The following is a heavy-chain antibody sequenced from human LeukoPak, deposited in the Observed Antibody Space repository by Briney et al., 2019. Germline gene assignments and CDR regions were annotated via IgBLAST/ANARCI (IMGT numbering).Heavy chain of an antibody. V-gene: IGHV1-8*03. CDR2: MNPYTGKT. J-gene: IGHJ4*02. D-gene: IGHD6-25*01. CDR1: GYTFTNFD. CDR3: ARAPTPFYYDSSAYYSDF. Sequence: ASVKVSCKTSGYTFTNFDINWVRQATGQGLEWLGWMNPYTGKTGYAQKFQGRVTFTGDTSIRTAYMEVSSLTSEDTAVYYCARAPTPFYYDSSAYYSDFWGQGTLVTVSS.